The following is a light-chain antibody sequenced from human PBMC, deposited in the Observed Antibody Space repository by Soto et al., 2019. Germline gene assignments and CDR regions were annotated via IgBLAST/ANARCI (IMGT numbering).Light chain of an antibody. V-gene: IGLV1-44*01. CDR1: NSNIGSYT. J-gene: IGLJ3*02. CDR3: AAWDGSLNGVV. Sequence: QSVLTQPPSASETPGQRVTISCSGSNSNIGSYTVSWYQQFPGAAPKLLIQRNNQRPSGVPARFSGSKSGTSASLAISGLQSDDEADYYCAAWDGSLNGVVFGGGTQLTVL. CDR2: RNN.